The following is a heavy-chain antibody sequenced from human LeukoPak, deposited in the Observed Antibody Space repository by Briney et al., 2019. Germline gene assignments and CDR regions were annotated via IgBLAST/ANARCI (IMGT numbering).Heavy chain of an antibody. Sequence: PSETLSLTCTVSGGSISSGSYYWSWIRQPAGKGLEGIGRIYTSGSTNYNPSLKSRVTISVDTSKNQFSLKLSSVTAADTAVYYCARLSSGSYYNYYYYYMDVWGKGTTVTVSS. CDR3: ARLSSGSYYNYYYYYMDV. D-gene: IGHD1-26*01. V-gene: IGHV4-61*02. CDR2: IYTSGST. CDR1: GGSISSGSYY. J-gene: IGHJ6*03.